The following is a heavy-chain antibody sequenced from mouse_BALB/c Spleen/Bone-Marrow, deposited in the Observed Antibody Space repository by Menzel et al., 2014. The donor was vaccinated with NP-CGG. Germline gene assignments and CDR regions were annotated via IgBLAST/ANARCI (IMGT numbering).Heavy chain of an antibody. D-gene: IGHD2-14*01. V-gene: IGHV5-4*02. CDR3: ARTYRPFALDY. CDR1: GFTFSDYY. J-gene: IGHJ4*01. CDR2: ISDGGSYT. Sequence: EVKVVESGGGLVKPGGSLKLSCAASGFTFSDYYMYWVRQTPEKRLEWVETISDGGSYTDYPGSVKGRSTVSRDNAKNNLYLQMSSLKSEDTAMYFCARTYRPFALDYWGQGTSVTVSS.